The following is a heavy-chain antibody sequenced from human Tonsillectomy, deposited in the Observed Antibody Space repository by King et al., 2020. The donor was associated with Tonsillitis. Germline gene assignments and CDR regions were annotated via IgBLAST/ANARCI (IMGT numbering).Heavy chain of an antibody. V-gene: IGHV4-30-4*01. CDR3: ARDARYCSGGTCYSVWDY. D-gene: IGHD2-15*01. CDR1: GGSIISGDDY. Sequence: VQLQESGPGLLKPSQTLSLTCTVSGGSIISGDDYWSWIRQPPGKGLEWIGYIYYSGYTYYNPSLTSLKSRVSMSVDTSKNQFSLKLTSVTAADTAGYYCARDARYCSGGTCYSVWDYWGQGTLVTVSS. CDR2: IYYSGYT. J-gene: IGHJ4*02.